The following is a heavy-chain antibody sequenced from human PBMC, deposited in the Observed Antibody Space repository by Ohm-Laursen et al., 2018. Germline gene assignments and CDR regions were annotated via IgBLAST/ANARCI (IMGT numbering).Heavy chain of an antibody. J-gene: IGHJ4*02. CDR2: ISWNSGSI. V-gene: IGHV3-9*01. CDR1: GFTFDDYA. CDR3: AKDGSLYCSGGSCYFDY. Sequence: SLRLSCAASGFTFDDYAMHWVRQAPGKGLEWVSGISWNSGSIGYADSVKGRFTISRDNAKNSLYLQMNSLRAEDTAVYYCAKDGSLYCSGGSCYFDYWGQGTLVTVSS. D-gene: IGHD2-15*01.